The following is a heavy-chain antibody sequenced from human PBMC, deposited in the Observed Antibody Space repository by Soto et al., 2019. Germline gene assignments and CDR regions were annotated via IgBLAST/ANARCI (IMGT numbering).Heavy chain of an antibody. V-gene: IGHV3-21*01. CDR3: ARVHYGDYATLSYYSDY. CDR1: GFTFSSYS. J-gene: IGHJ4*02. D-gene: IGHD4-17*01. Sequence: EVQLVESGGGLVKPGGSLRLSCAASGFTFSSYSMNWVRQAPGKGLEWVSSISSSSSYIYYADSVKGRFTISRDNAKNSLYLQMNSLRAEDTAVYYCARVHYGDYATLSYYSDYWGQGTLVTVSS. CDR2: ISSSSSYI.